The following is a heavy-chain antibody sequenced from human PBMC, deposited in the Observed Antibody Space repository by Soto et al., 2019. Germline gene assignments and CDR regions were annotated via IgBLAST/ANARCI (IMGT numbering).Heavy chain of an antibody. CDR3: ARDNPGVVPAATTGMDV. CDR2: IYSGGST. CDR1: GFTVSSNY. Sequence: EVQLVESGGGLVQPGGSLRLSCAASGFTVSSNYMSWVRQAPGKGLEWASVIYSGGSTYYADSVKGRFTISRDNSKNTLYLQMNSLRAEDTAVYYCARDNPGVVPAATTGMDVWGQGTTVTVSS. J-gene: IGHJ6*02. V-gene: IGHV3-66*01. D-gene: IGHD2-2*01.